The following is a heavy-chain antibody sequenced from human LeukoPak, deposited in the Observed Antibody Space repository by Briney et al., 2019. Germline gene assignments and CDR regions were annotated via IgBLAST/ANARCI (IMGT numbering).Heavy chain of an antibody. V-gene: IGHV1-2*04. Sequence: ASVKVSCTASGYTFTGYYMHWVRQAPRQGLEWMGWINPNSGGTNYAQKFQGWVTMTRDTSISTAYMELSRLRSDDTAVYYCARDLVRAKTSVQLWGAVGYWGQGTLVTVSS. D-gene: IGHD5-18*01. CDR3: ARDLVRAKTSVQLWGAVGY. CDR1: GYTFTGYY. CDR2: INPNSGGT. J-gene: IGHJ4*02.